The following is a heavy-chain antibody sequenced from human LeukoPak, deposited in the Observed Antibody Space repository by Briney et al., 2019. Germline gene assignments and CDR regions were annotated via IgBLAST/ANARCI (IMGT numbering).Heavy chain of an antibody. D-gene: IGHD3-9*01. V-gene: IGHV1-2*06. CDR2: INPNSGGT. J-gene: IGHJ6*02. CDR1: GYIFTDYY. Sequence: ASVKVSCKASGYIFTDYYMHWVRQAPGQELGWMGRINPNSGGTNYAQKFQGRVTMTRDTSISTAYMELRSLRSDDTAVYYCARDVPSNYDILTGYYSYGMDVWGQGTTVTVSS. CDR3: ARDVPSNYDILTGYYSYGMDV.